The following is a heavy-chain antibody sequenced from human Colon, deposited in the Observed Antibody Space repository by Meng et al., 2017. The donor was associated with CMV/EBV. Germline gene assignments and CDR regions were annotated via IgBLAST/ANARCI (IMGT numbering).Heavy chain of an antibody. V-gene: IGHV3-30*18. CDR3: AKSPWGDILTGYYYYFDH. D-gene: IGHD3-9*01. Sequence: GESLKISCVGSGFTFGDYGLHWVRQAPGEGLEWVAFISWNGNNEFYADAVKDRFTISRDNSKNSLYLQMDSLRAGDTAVYYCAKSPWGDILTGYYYYFDHWGQGTLVTVSS. J-gene: IGHJ4*02. CDR2: ISWNGNNE. CDR1: GFTFGDYG.